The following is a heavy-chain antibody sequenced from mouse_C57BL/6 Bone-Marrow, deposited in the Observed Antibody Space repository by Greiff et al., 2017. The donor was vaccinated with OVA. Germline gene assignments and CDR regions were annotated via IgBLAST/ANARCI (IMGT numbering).Heavy chain of an antibody. CDR3: ARGDVVLDY. V-gene: IGHV1-81*01. D-gene: IGHD1-1*01. J-gene: IGHJ2*01. CDR1: GYTFTSYG. Sequence: VKLMESGAELARPGASVKLSCKASGYTFTSYGISWVKQRTGQGLEWIGEIYPRSGNTYYNEKFKGKATLTADKSSSTAYMELRSLTSEDSAVYFCARGDVVLDYWGQGTTLTVSS. CDR2: IYPRSGNT.